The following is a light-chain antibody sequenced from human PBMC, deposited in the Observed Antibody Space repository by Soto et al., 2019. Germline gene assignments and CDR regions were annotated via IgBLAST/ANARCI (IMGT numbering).Light chain of an antibody. CDR2: EVS. CDR3: SSSTTSSTRV. Sequence: QSVLTQPASVSGSPGQSITISCTGTSSDVGGYNYVSWYQQHPGNAPKLMIYEVSNRPSGVSNRFSGSKFGNTASLTIAGLQAEDEADYYCSSSTTSSTRVFGGGTKLTVL. V-gene: IGLV2-14*01. J-gene: IGLJ2*01. CDR1: SSDVGGYNY.